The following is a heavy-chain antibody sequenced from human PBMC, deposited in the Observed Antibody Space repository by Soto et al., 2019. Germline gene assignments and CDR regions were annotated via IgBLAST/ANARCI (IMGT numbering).Heavy chain of an antibody. V-gene: IGHV4-34*01. CDR2: INQSGST. D-gene: IGHD6-13*01. CDR3: ARGDPPAGTISY. Sequence: QVQLQQWGAGLLKPSETLSLTCAVYGESFSGYNWTWIRQPPGKGLEWIGEINQSGSTHSNPSLTRRGTMSVHTSKNQFSLKLSSVTDADTAVYYRARGDPPAGTISYWGQGTLVTVSS. J-gene: IGHJ4*02. CDR1: GESFSGYN.